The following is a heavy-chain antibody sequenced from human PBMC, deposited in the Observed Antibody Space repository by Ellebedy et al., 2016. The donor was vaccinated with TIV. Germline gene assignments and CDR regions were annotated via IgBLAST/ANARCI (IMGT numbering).Heavy chain of an antibody. D-gene: IGHD3-10*01. J-gene: IGHJ6*02. CDR2: IYHIGNT. Sequence: MPSETLSLTCAVSGGSISSTNWWSWVRQSPGKGLEWIGQIYHIGNTNYNPSLKSRVTMSVDKSRKQFSLKLTSVTAADTAVYYCASRSARPEDLFGPNVWGQGTTVTVSS. V-gene: IGHV4-4*02. CDR1: GGSISSTNW. CDR3: ASRSARPEDLFGPNV.